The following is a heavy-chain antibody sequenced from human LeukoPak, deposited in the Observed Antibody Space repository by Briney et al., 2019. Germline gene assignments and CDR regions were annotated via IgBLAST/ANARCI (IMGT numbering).Heavy chain of an antibody. D-gene: IGHD2-2*01. CDR2: TYYRSKWCN. Sequence: SQTLSLTCAISGDSVSSNSAAWNWIRQSPSRGLEWLGRTYYRSKWCNDYAVSEKSRITINPDTSKNQFSLQLNSVTPEDTAVYYCARVVVVPDAFDIWGQGTMVTVSS. V-gene: IGHV6-1*01. CDR1: GDSVSSNSAA. J-gene: IGHJ3*02. CDR3: ARVVVVPDAFDI.